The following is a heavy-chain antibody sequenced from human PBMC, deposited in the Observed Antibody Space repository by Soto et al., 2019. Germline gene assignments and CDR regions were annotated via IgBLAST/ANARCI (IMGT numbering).Heavy chain of an antibody. J-gene: IGHJ3*02. CDR3: ARESSYYDSSGYYYRDAFDI. CDR2: IYHSGST. D-gene: IGHD3-22*01. CDR1: GFTFSLYSM. V-gene: IGHV4-4*02. Sequence: LRLSCAASGFTFSLYSMIWVRQAPGKGLEWIGEIYHSGSTNYNPSLKSRVTISVDKSKNQFSLKLSSVTAADTAVCYCARESSYYDSSGYYYRDAFDIWGQGTMVTVSS.